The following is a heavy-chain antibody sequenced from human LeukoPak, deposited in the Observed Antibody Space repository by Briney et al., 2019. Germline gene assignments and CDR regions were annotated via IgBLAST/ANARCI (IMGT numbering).Heavy chain of an antibody. CDR2: ISAYNGNT. CDR1: GYTFTRYG. Sequence: ASVKVSRKASGYTFTRYGISWVRQAPGQGLEWMGWISAYNGNTKYVQKLQDRVTMTTDTSTSTAYMELRSLRSDDTAVYYCARDYSGSYADYWGQGTLVTVSS. CDR3: ARDYSGSYADY. J-gene: IGHJ4*02. V-gene: IGHV1-18*01. D-gene: IGHD1-26*01.